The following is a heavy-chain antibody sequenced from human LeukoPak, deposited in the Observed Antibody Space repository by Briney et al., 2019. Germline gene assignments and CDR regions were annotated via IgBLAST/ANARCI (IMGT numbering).Heavy chain of an antibody. CDR1: GFPFSDYA. J-gene: IGHJ4*02. D-gene: IGHD2-2*01. V-gene: IGHV3-23*01. CDR3: AKSLYQYRGINFDY. CDR2: ISGGGRSS. Sequence: GGSLRLSCAASGFPFSDYAMSWVRQAPGKGLEWVSAISGGGRSSYYADSVKGRFTISRDNSKNMLYLQMHGLRAEDTAIYYCAKSLYQYRGINFDYWGQGTLVTVSS.